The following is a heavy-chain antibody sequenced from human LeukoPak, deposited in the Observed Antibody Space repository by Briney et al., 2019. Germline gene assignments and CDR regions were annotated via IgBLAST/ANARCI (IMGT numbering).Heavy chain of an antibody. V-gene: IGHV1-18*04. Sequence: ASVKVSCKASGYTFTSYGISWVRQAPGQGLEWMGWISAYNGNTNYAQKLQGRVTMTTDTSTSTAYMELRSLRSDDAAVYYCARGGNCGRQIGYGRFDPWGQGTLVTVSS. CDR3: ARGGNCGRQIGYGRFDP. D-gene: IGHD2-2*01. CDR2: ISAYNGNT. CDR1: GYTFTSYG. J-gene: IGHJ5*02.